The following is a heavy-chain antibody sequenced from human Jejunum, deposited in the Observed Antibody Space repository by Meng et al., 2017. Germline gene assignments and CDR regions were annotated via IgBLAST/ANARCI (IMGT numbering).Heavy chain of an antibody. CDR2: VWPSGAT. CDR3: ARAIRERYFDS. V-gene: IGHV4-4*02. CDR1: GVSTTAPFD. D-gene: IGHD1-14*01. Sequence: QVQLQESGPGLGTPSGTLSLTCTVSGVSTTAPFDWTWIRQAPGKGLEWIGEVWPSGATYYNPSLSSRITISIDTSNNQFSLEVAFLTAADTAVYYCARAIRERYFDSWGQGTLVTVSS. J-gene: IGHJ4*02.